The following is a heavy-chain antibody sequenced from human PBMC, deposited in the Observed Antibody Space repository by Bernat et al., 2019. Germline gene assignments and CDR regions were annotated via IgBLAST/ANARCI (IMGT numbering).Heavy chain of an antibody. CDR1: GFTFSSYA. V-gene: IGHV3-23*04. J-gene: IGHJ6*03. CDR2: VSGRGGST. D-gene: IGHD6-13*01. CDR3: ATGDSSKSSSWYVAYYYYYYMDV. Sequence: EVQLVESGGGLVQPGGSLRLSCAASGFTFSSYAMSWVRQTPGKGLEWVSAVSGRGGSTYYADSVKGRFTISRDNSKHTLYLQLTSLRADVTAVYYFATGDSSKSSSWYVAYYYYYYMDVWGKGTTVTVSS.